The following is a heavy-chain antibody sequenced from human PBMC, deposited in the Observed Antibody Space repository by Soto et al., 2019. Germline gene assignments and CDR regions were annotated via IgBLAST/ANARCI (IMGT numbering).Heavy chain of an antibody. J-gene: IGHJ4*02. CDR2: ISSTSNTI. D-gene: IGHD2-15*01. CDR3: ARDRGCSGGVCYRDLDY. V-gene: IGHV3-48*01. CDR1: GFTFSTYS. Sequence: GGSLRLSCAASGFTFSTYSMSWVRQAPGKGLEWVSYISSTSNTIYYADSVKGRFTISRDNAKNSLYLHMNSLSAEDTAVYYCARDRGCSGGVCYRDLDYWGQGT.